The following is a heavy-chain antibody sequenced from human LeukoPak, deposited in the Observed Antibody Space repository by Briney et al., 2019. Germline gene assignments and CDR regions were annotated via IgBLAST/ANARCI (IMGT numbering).Heavy chain of an antibody. J-gene: IGHJ4*02. Sequence: ASVKVSCKVSGYTLTELAIHWVRQAPGRGPEWMGGFEAEGGETVYAQRFQGRVIVTEDTSTDTAYMELSGPRSEDTAVYYCATGGVFDDIGDEPADYWGQGTLVTVSS. CDR3: ATGGVFDDIGDEPADY. CDR1: GYTLTELA. V-gene: IGHV1-24*01. CDR2: FEAEGGET. D-gene: IGHD2-15*01.